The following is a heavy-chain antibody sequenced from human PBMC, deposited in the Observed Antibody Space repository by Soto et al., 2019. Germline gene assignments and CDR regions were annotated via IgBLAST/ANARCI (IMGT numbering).Heavy chain of an antibody. CDR2: VYATGTS. CDR3: VRDGSKTLRDCFDP. J-gene: IGHJ5*02. V-gene: IGHV4-4*07. D-gene: IGHD4-17*01. Sequence: LSLTCSVSGGSMSKFYWSWIRKTAGKGLEWMGRVYATGTSDYNPSLRSRIAMSVDISKKTFSLRLRSVTAADTGVYYCVRDGSKTLRDCFDPWGQGILVTVSA. CDR1: GGSMSKFY.